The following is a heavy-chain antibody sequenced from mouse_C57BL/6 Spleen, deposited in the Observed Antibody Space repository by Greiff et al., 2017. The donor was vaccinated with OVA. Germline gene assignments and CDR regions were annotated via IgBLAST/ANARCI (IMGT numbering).Heavy chain of an antibody. Sequence: EVQVVESEGGLVQPGSSMKLSCTASGFTFSDYYMAWVRQVPEKGLEWVANINYDGSSTYYLDSLKSRFIISRDNAKNILYLQMSSLKSEDTATYYCARALYGNYVDYFDYWGQGTTLTVSS. V-gene: IGHV5-16*01. CDR2: INYDGSST. D-gene: IGHD2-1*01. J-gene: IGHJ2*01. CDR3: ARALYGNYVDYFDY. CDR1: GFTFSDYY.